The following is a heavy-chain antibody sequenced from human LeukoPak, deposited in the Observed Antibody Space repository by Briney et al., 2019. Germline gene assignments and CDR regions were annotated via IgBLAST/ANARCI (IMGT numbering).Heavy chain of an antibody. V-gene: IGHV3-48*01. CDR2: ISSASTSI. CDR3: AREMRQIAGGRDL. Sequence: HLGGSLRLSCAASGFTFSSYAMSWVRQAPGMGLQWVSFISSASTSIFYADAVKGRFTISRDNVKNSLYLQMDSLRAEDTAVYYCAREMRQIAGGRDLWGQGVLVTVSS. J-gene: IGHJ5*02. D-gene: IGHD6-13*01. CDR1: GFTFSSYA.